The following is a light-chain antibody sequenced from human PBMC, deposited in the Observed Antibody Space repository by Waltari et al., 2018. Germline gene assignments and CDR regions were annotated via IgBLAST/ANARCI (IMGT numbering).Light chain of an antibody. Sequence: DIQMTQSPSSLSASVGDRVTITCRASQTISSWLAWYQQKPGKAPNLLIHDASSLESGVPSRFSGSGSGTEFTLTISSLQPDDFAIYYCQQYNSYLRTFGGGTKVEIK. CDR2: DAS. CDR1: QTISSW. J-gene: IGKJ4*01. CDR3: QQYNSYLRT. V-gene: IGKV1-5*01.